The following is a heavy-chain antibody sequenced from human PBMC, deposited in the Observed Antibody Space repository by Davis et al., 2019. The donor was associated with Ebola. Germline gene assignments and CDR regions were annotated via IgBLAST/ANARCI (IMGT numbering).Heavy chain of an antibody. V-gene: IGHV1-2*04. J-gene: IGHJ4*02. CDR3: ARRVGARSGFDS. CDR1: GYTFTGYY. CDR2: INPNSGGT. Sequence: AASVTVSCMASGYTFTGYYMHWVRQAPEQGLEWMGWINPNSGGTNYAQKFQGWVTMTRDTSISTAYMELSRLRSDDTAVYYCARRVGARSGFDSWGQGSLVTVSS. D-gene: IGHD1-26*01.